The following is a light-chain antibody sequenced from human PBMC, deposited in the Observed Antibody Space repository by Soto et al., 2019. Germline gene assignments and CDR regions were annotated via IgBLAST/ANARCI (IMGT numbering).Light chain of an antibody. CDR1: QSVSSSY. J-gene: IGKJ2*01. Sequence: EIVLTQSPGTLSLSPGERATLSCRASQSVSSSYLAWYQQKPGQAPRLLIYGASSSATGIPDRFSGSGSGTDFTLTISRLEPEEFAVYYCQQYGSSPSTSVQGTKLEIK. CDR3: QQYGSSPST. V-gene: IGKV3-20*01. CDR2: GAS.